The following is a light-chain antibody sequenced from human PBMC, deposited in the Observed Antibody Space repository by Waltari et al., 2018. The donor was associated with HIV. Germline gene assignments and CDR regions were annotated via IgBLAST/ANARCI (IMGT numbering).Light chain of an antibody. CDR2: NVS. Sequence: QSALTQSASVSGSPGLSITLSCTGTSSDVGGYNYVSWNQHHPGKSPKLVIYNVSNRPSGVSKRFSGSKCGNAAALTISGLQAEDEAGYYCSSYTSSNAVIFGRGTRVTVL. CDR1: SSDVGGYNY. J-gene: IGLJ2*01. CDR3: SSYTSSNAVI. V-gene: IGLV2-14*03.